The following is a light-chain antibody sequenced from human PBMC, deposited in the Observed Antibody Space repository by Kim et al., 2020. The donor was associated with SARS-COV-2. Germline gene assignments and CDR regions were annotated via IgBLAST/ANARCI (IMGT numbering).Light chain of an antibody. J-gene: IGLJ1*01. V-gene: IGLV1-40*01. CDR3: QSYDSSLSGSWV. Sequence: VTITCPGSSSNIGAGYDVHWYQQLPGPAPKLLIYGNSNRPSGVPDRFSGSKSGTSASLAITGLQAEDEADYYCQSYDSSLSGSWVFGTGTKVTVL. CDR1: SSNIGAGYD. CDR2: GNS.